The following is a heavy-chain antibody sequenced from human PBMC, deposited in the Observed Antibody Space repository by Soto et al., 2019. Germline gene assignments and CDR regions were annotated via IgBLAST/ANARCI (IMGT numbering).Heavy chain of an antibody. V-gene: IGHV3-23*01. CDR3: AKDHGSSWYEIDY. CDR1: GFTFSNYD. Sequence: EVQLLESGGGLVQPGGSLRLSCAASGFTFSNYDVTWVRQAPGKGLEWVSTMSGSGGSTYYADSVKGRFTISRDNSKNTLYLQMNSLRAEDTAVYYCAKDHGSSWYEIDYWGQGTLVTVSS. D-gene: IGHD6-13*01. CDR2: MSGSGGST. J-gene: IGHJ4*02.